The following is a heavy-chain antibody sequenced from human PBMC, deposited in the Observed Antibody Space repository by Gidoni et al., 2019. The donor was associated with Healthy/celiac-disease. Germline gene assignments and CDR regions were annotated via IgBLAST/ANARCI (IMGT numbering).Heavy chain of an antibody. D-gene: IGHD2-2*01. Sequence: QVQMVEAEGGVVQSGRSRRLSWEASGVTCGSYAMHWVRQAPGKGLEWVAGISYDVSNQYYADSVVGRLTISRDNSKHTLYLQMNSLRAEDSAVYYCARVAVVVPAAMVYYYYGMDVLDQVTTVTVSS. V-gene: IGHV3-30-3*01. CDR1: GVTCGSYA. CDR3: ARVAVVVPAAMVYYYYGMDV. J-gene: IGHJ6*02. CDR2: ISYDVSNQ.